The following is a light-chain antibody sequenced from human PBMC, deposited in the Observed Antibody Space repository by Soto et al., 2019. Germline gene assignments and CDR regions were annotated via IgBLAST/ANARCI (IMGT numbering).Light chain of an antibody. CDR3: QLYGKLPPYT. Sequence: DIQMTQSPSSLSASVGDRVTITCQASQDIDNYSNWYQQKPGQAPKLLIYDASNLETGVPSRFSGRGSGTDFTFTISSLQPEDVATYYCQLYGKLPPYTFGQGTKLELK. V-gene: IGKV1-33*01. J-gene: IGKJ2*01. CDR1: QDIDNY. CDR2: DAS.